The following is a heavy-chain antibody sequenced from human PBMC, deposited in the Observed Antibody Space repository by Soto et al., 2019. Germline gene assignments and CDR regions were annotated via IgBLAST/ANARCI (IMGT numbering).Heavy chain of an antibody. D-gene: IGHD2-2*02. V-gene: IGHV3-74*01. CDR1: GFSFRSYW. Sequence: LRLSFVASGFSFRSYWMHWVRQAPGKGLVWVSRVNSDGSGTSYADSVEGRLTISRDNAKNTLYLQMNSLRAEDTAVYYCTRANGPAAIGHFHYGMDVWGQGTTVTSP. CDR2: VNSDGSGT. CDR3: TRANGPAAIGHFHYGMDV. J-gene: IGHJ6*02.